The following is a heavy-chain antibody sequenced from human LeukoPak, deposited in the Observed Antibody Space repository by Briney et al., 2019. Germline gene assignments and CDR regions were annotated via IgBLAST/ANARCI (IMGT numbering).Heavy chain of an antibody. Sequence: SETLSLTCTVSGGSISSYYWSWIRQPPGKGLEWIGYIYYSGSTNYNPSLKSRVTISVDTSENQFSLKLSSVTAADTAVYYCARGTYGDYSVYFDYWGQGTLVTVSS. CDR3: ARGTYGDYSVYFDY. V-gene: IGHV4-59*01. D-gene: IGHD4-17*01. CDR1: GGSISSYY. CDR2: IYYSGST. J-gene: IGHJ4*02.